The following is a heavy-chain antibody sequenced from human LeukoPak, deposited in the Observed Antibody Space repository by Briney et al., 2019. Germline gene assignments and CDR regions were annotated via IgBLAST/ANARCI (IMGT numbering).Heavy chain of an antibody. V-gene: IGHV4-34*01. CDR2: INHRGRT. CDR1: NGSFSGYY. J-gene: IGHJ4*02. CDR3: ARVTKGEWELLGY. D-gene: IGHD1-26*01. Sequence: SETLSLTCAVYNGSFSGYYWSWIRQPPRKGLEWLGEINHRGRTYYNPSLLSRVTISVDTSKNQLSLKVTSVTAADTAVYYCARVTKGEWELLGYWGQGTLVTVSS.